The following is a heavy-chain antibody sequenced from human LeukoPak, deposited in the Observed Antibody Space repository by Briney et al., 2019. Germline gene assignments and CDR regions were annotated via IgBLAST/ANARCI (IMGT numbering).Heavy chain of an antibody. CDR1: GFSFSTYG. CDR3: ATLTDRASSAFDI. D-gene: IGHD3-16*02. CDR2: TRYDGGDP. V-gene: IGHV3-30*02. Sequence: GGSLRLSCAASGFSFSTYGMHWVRQAPGKGLEWVAFTRYDGGDPHYADPVKGRFTISRGNLKNTLYLQMNSLGAEDSAVYYCATLTDRASSAFDIWGQGTRVTVSS. J-gene: IGHJ3*02.